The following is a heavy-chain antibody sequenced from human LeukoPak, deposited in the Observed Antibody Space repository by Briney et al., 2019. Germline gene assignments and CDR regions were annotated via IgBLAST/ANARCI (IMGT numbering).Heavy chain of an antibody. D-gene: IGHD6-13*01. J-gene: IGHJ4*02. V-gene: IGHV3-9*01. CDR1: GFTFDDYA. CDR3: AKGQYSSSWYPQVY. CDR2: ISWNSGSI. Sequence: GVSLRLSCAASGFTFDDYAMHWVRQAPGKGLEWVSGISWNSGSIGYADSVKGRFTISRDNAKNSLYLQMNSLRAEDTALYYCAKGQYSSSWYPQVYWGQGTLVTVSS.